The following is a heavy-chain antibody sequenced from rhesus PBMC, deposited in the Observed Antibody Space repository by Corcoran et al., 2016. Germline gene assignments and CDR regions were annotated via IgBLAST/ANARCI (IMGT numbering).Heavy chain of an antibody. J-gene: IGHJ4*01. CDR2: KSSDERKK. V-gene: IGHV3-54*02. D-gene: IGHD6-37*01. CDR1: GFTFSTYG. Sequence: EVQLVESGGGWVLPGGSLRLSCAASGFTFSTYGLHWVRPAPLEGVPVKSSDERKKYYADSVKDRFTISRDNSKNMLYLQMNNLKLEDTAVYYCAREVSGGWSDYFDYWGQGVLVTVSS. CDR3: AREVSGGWSDYFDY.